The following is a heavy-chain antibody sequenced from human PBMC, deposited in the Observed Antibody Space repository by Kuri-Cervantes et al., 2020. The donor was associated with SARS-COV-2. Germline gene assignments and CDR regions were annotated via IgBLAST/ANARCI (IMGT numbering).Heavy chain of an antibody. CDR3: ARTLDYYGSGTCCFDY. J-gene: IGHJ4*02. CDR1: GGSVSSGSHY. V-gene: IGHV4-61*01. Sequence: SETLSLTCIVSGGSVSSGSHYWSWIRQPPGKGLERIGYIYYSGSTKYNPSLKSRVTMSVDTSRNQFSLKLNSVTPADTAVYYCARTLDYYGSGTCCFDYWGQGTLVTVSS. CDR2: IYYSGST. D-gene: IGHD3-10*01.